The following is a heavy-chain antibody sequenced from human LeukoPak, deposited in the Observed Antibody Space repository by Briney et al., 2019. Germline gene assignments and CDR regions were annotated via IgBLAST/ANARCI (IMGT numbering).Heavy chain of an antibody. Sequence: PSETLSLTCAVSGYSISSGYYWGWIRQPPGKGLEWIGSIYHSGSTYYNPSLKSRVTISVDTSKNQFSLKLSSVTAADTAVYYCARETTYGSGSFDNDAFDIWGQGTMVTVSS. CDR3: ARETTYGSGSFDNDAFDI. CDR1: GYSISSGYY. CDR2: IYHSGST. D-gene: IGHD3-10*01. V-gene: IGHV4-38-2*02. J-gene: IGHJ3*02.